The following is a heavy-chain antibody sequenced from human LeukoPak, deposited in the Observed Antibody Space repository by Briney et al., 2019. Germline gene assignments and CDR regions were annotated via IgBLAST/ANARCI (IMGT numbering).Heavy chain of an antibody. CDR1: GFTFSNAW. Sequence: PGGSLRLSCAASGFTFSNAWMSWVRQAPGKGLEWVGRIKSKTDGGTTDYAAPVKGRFTISRDDSKNTLYLQMNSLKTEDTAVYYCTLIVYYYYYMDVWGKGTTVTVSS. D-gene: IGHD3-22*01. CDR3: TLIVYYYYYMDV. J-gene: IGHJ6*03. V-gene: IGHV3-15*01. CDR2: IKSKTDGGTT.